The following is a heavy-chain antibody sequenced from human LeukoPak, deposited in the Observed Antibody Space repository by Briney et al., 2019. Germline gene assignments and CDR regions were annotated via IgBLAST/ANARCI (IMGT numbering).Heavy chain of an antibody. CDR2: INPYSGGT. J-gene: IGHJ4*02. D-gene: IGHD3-3*01. CDR1: GYVFTDYY. V-gene: IGHV1-2*02. Sequence: ASVKVSCKASGYVFTDYYIHWVRQAPGQGLEWMGWINPYSGGTNYAQKFRGRVTMTRDTSISTAYVDLSRLTSDDTAVYYCARDQYYDFWSGYYLQFDYWGQGTLVTVSS. CDR3: ARDQYYDFWSGYYLQFDY.